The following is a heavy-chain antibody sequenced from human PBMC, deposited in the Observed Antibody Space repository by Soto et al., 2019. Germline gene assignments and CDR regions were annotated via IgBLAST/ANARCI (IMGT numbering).Heavy chain of an antibody. D-gene: IGHD3-22*01. J-gene: IGHJ4*02. CDR2: ISSSSSYI. V-gene: IGHV3-21*01. CDR1: GFTFSSYS. Sequence: GESLKISCAASGFTFSSYSMNWVRQAPGKGLEWVSSISSSSSYIYYADSVKGRFTISRDNAKNSLYLQMNSLRAEDTAVYYCAKTRYYYESRCYSHFCYWGQGTLVTVSS. CDR3: AKTRYYYESRCYSHFCY.